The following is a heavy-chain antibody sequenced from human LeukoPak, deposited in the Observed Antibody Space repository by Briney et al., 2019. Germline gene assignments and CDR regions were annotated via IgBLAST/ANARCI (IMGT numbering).Heavy chain of an antibody. D-gene: IGHD6-19*01. CDR2: IDPSDSYT. CDR1: GYSFTSYW. V-gene: IGHV5-10-1*01. CDR3: ARHIAVAGTVDY. Sequence: GESLKIPCKGSGYSFTSYWIGWVRQMPGKGLEWMGRIDPSDSYTNYSPSFQGHVTISADKSISTAYLQWSSLKASDTAMYYCARHIAVAGTVDYWGQGTLVTVSS. J-gene: IGHJ4*02.